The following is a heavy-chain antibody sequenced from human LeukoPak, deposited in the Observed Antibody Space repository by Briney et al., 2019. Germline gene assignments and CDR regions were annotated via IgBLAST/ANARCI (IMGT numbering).Heavy chain of an antibody. CDR3: AKGKQQWWTFDALDI. V-gene: IGHV3-30*04. Sequence: GGSLRLSCAASGFTFSNYVMHWVRQAPGKGLEWVTVISYDGSTKNDADSVKGRFTISRDNSQNTLCLQINSLSPDDTAVYYCAKGKQQWWTFDALDIWGQGTTVTVSS. D-gene: IGHD5-18*01. CDR1: GFTFSNYV. J-gene: IGHJ3*02. CDR2: ISYDGSTK.